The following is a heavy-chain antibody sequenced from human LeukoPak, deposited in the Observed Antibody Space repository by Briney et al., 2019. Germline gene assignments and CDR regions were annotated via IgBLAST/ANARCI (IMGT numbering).Heavy chain of an antibody. J-gene: IGHJ4*02. D-gene: IGHD5-12*01. CDR3: AKDPRYSGYDGEYYFDY. CDR2: ISGSGGST. V-gene: IGHV3-23*01. Sequence: PGGSLRPSCAASGFTFSSYAMSWVRQAPGKGLEWVSAISGSGGSTYYADSVKGRFTISRDNSKNTLYLQMNSLRAEDTAVYYCAKDPRYSGYDGEYYFDYWGQGTLVTVSS. CDR1: GFTFSSYA.